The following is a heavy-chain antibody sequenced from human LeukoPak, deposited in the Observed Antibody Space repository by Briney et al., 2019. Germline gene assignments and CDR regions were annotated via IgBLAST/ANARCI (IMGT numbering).Heavy chain of an antibody. V-gene: IGHV1-18*01. J-gene: IGHJ4*02. CDR2: ISAYNGNT. Sequence: GASVKVSCKASGYTFTSYGISWVRQAPGQGLEWMGWISAYNGNTNYAQKLQGRVTMTTDTSTSTAYMELWSLRSDDTAVYYCAREGGTTYYDFWSGYYPIDYWGQGTLVTVSS. CDR1: GYTFTSYG. CDR3: AREGGTTYYDFWSGYYPIDY. D-gene: IGHD3-3*01.